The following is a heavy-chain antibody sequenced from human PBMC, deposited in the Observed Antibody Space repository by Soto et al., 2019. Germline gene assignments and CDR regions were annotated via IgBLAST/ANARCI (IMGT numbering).Heavy chain of an antibody. CDR2: IYWDDDK. V-gene: IGHV2-5*02. D-gene: IGHD3-10*01. CDR1: GFSLSTSGVG. Sequence: QITLKESGPTLVKPPQTLTLTCTFSGFSLSTSGVGVGWIRQPPGKALEWLALIYWDDDKRYSPSLKSRLTHTKDTSKNPVVLTMPHIDPLDTAKYYCAHQTYFDGSGSLPYFHYWGQGTLVTAAS. J-gene: IGHJ4*02. CDR3: AHQTYFDGSGSLPYFHY.